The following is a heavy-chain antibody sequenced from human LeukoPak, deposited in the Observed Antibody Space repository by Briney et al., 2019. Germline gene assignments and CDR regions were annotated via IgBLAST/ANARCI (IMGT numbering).Heavy chain of an antibody. CDR2: INPNSGGT. CDR3: ARGGRYCSSSTCYYDY. CDR1: GYTFTGYY. V-gene: IGHV1-2*02. J-gene: IGHJ4*02. Sequence: GASVKVSCKASGYTFTGYYMHWVRQAPGQGLEWMGWINPNSGGTNYARKFQGRVTMTRDTSISTAYMELSRLKSDDTAVYYCARGGRYCSSSTCYYDYWGQGTLVTVSS. D-gene: IGHD2-2*01.